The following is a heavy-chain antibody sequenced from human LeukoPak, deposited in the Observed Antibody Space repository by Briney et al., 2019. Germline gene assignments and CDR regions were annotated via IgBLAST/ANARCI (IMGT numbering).Heavy chain of an antibody. CDR3: ARKDDSSGYYVDQ. CDR2: IHYSGST. Sequence: PSETLSLTCTVSGGSISSYYWSWIRQPPGKGLEWIGYIHYSGSTNYNPSLKSRVTISVDTSKNQFSLNLSSVTAADTAVYYCARKDDSSGYYVDQWGQGTLVTVSS. D-gene: IGHD3-22*01. V-gene: IGHV4-59*01. CDR1: GGSISSYY. J-gene: IGHJ4*02.